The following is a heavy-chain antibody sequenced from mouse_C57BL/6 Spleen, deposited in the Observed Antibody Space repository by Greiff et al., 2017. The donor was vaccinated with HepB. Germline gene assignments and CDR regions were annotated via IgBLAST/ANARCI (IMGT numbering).Heavy chain of an antibody. CDR3: ARANYRGYFDV. V-gene: IGHV5-4*03. J-gene: IGHJ1*03. CDR2: ISDGGSYT. Sequence: EVKLVESGGGLVKPGGSLKLSCAASGFTFSSYAMSWVRQTPEKRLEWVATISDGGSYTYYPDNVKGRFTISRDNAKNNLYLQMSHLKSEDTAMYYCARANYRGYFDVWGTGTTVTVSS. CDR1: GFTFSSYA. D-gene: IGHD2-1*01.